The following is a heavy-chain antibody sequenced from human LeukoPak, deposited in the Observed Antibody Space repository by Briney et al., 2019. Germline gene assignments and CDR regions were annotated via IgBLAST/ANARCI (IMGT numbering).Heavy chain of an antibody. V-gene: IGHV4-31*03. CDR2: IYYSGST. CDR1: GGSISSGGYY. CDR3: ARVSGGHNWFDP. D-gene: IGHD3-10*02. Sequence: SQTLSLTCTVSGGSISSGGYYWSWIRQHPGKGLEWIGYIYYSGSTYYNPSLKSRVTISVDTSKNQFSLKLSSVTAADTAVYYCARVSGGHNWFDPWGQGTLVTVSP. J-gene: IGHJ5*02.